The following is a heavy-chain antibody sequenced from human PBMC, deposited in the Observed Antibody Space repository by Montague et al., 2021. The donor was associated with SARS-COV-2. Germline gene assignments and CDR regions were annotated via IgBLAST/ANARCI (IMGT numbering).Heavy chain of an antibody. CDR3: ARDAGIAATGLNWFDP. Sequence: SLSLACTVSGGSISSGSYFWSWIRQPAGKGLEWIGRIYTSGSTNYNPSLKSRVTIPVDTSKNQFSLKLSSVTAADTAVYYCARDAGIAATGLNWFDPWGQGTLVTVSS. CDR2: IYTSGST. CDR1: GGSISSGSYF. J-gene: IGHJ5*02. D-gene: IGHD6-13*01. V-gene: IGHV4-61*02.